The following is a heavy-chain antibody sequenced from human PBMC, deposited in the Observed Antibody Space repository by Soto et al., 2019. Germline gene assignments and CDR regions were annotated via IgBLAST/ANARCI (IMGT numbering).Heavy chain of an antibody. J-gene: IGHJ6*02. CDR2: IYPGDSDT. Sequence: GESLKISCKGSGYSFTSYWIGWVRQMPGKGLEWMGIIYPGDSDTRYSPSFQGQVTISADKSISTAYLQWSSLKASDTAMYYCARHGKYCSGGSCYYYYYGMDVWGQGTTVTVSS. V-gene: IGHV5-51*01. CDR3: ARHGKYCSGGSCYYYYYGMDV. D-gene: IGHD2-15*01. CDR1: GYSFTSYW.